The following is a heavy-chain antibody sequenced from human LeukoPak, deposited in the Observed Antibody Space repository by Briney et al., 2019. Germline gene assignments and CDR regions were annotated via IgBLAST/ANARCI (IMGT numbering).Heavy chain of an antibody. CDR2: IIPIFGTA. Sequence: GASVKVSCKASGGTFSSYAISWVRQAPGQGLEWMGRIIPIFGTANYAQKFQGRVTTTADKSTSTAYMELSSLRSEDTAVYYCGRYPFRYYGSGSYYGFYFDYWGQGTLVTVSS. J-gene: IGHJ4*02. D-gene: IGHD3-10*01. CDR1: GGTFSSYA. V-gene: IGHV1-69*06. CDR3: GRYPFRYYGSGSYYGFYFDY.